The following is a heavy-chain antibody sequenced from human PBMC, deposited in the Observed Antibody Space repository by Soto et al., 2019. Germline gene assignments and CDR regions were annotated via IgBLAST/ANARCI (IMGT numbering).Heavy chain of an antibody. D-gene: IGHD3-22*01. V-gene: IGHV4-4*02. J-gene: IGHJ6*02. CDR2: IYHSGST. CDR1: GGSISSSNW. Sequence: TSETLSLTCAVSGGSISSSNWWSWVRQPPGKGLEWIGEIYHSGSTNYNPSLKSRVTISVDKSKNQFSLKLSSVTAADTAVYYCARVPLKKPRGYYYYYYGMDVWGQGTTVTVSS. CDR3: ARVPLKKPRGYYYYYYGMDV.